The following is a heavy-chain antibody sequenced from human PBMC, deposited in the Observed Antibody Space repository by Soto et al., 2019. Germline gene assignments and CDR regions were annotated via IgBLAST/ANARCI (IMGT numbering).Heavy chain of an antibody. CDR3: ASGGYTSTWYDY. CDR1: EFTFSDYT. D-gene: IGHD6-13*01. J-gene: IGHJ4*02. CDR2: ISSSSSYI. V-gene: IGHV3-21*01. Sequence: EVQLVESGGGLVKPGGSLRLSCAASEFTFSDYTMNWVRQAPGKGLEWVSSISSSSSYIYYVDSVKGRFIISRDNAKNSLYLQMNSLRVEDTAVYYCASGGYTSTWYDYWGQGTLVTVSS.